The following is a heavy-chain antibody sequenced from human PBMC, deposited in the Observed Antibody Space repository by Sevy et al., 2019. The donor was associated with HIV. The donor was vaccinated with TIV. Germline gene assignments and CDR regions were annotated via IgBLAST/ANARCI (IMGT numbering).Heavy chain of an antibody. CDR3: ARAYPHTAAGTLGDFDY. J-gene: IGHJ4*02. Sequence: GGSLRLSCAASGFTFSSYWMHWVRQAPGKGLVWVSRINSDGSSTSYADSVKGRFTISRDNAKNTQYLQMNSLRAEDTAVYYCARAYPHTAAGTLGDFDYWGQGTLVTVSS. CDR2: INSDGSST. D-gene: IGHD6-13*01. V-gene: IGHV3-74*01. CDR1: GFTFSSYW.